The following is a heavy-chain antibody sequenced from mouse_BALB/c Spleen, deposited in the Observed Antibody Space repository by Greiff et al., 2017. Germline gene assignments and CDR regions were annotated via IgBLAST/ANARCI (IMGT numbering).Heavy chain of an antibody. CDR1: GFAFSSYD. CDR2: ISSGGGST. V-gene: IGHV5-12-1*01. J-gene: IGHJ3*01. Sequence: EVKLVESGGGLVKPGGSLKLSCAASGFAFSSYDMSWVRQTPEKRLEWVAYISSGGGSTYYPDTVKGRFTISRDNAKNTLYLQMSSLKSEDTAMYYCARQGGYYDYGGFAYWGQGTLVTVSA. D-gene: IGHD2-4*01. CDR3: ARQGGYYDYGGFAY.